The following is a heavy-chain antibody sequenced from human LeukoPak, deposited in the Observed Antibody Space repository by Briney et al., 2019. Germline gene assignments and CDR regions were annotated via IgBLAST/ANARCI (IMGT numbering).Heavy chain of an antibody. J-gene: IGHJ4*02. Sequence: GGSLRLSCAASGFTFSSYAMSLVRQAPGKGLEWVSAISGSGGSTYYADSVKGRFTISRDNSKNTLYLQMNSLRAEDTAVYYCAKVHDYRGEYYFDYWGQGTLVTVSS. CDR2: ISGSGGST. CDR3: AKVHDYRGEYYFDY. CDR1: GFTFSSYA. V-gene: IGHV3-23*01. D-gene: IGHD4-4*01.